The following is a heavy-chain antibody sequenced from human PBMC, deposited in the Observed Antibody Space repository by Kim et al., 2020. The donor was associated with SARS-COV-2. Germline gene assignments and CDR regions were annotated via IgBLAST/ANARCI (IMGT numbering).Heavy chain of an antibody. D-gene: IGHD3-3*01. CDR1: GYTFTSSA. CDR2: INTNTGNP. Sequence: ASVKVSCKASGYTFTSSAMIWVRQAPGQGLEWMGWINTNTGNPTYAQDFTGRFVFSLDTSVSTAYLQISSLKAEDTAVYYCARDPTIITIFGVVISGSRGFDPWGQGTLVTVAS. CDR3: ARDPTIITIFGVVISGSRGFDP. J-gene: IGHJ5*02. V-gene: IGHV7-4-1*02.